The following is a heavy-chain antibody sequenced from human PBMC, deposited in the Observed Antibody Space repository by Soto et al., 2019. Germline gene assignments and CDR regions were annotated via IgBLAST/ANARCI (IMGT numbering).Heavy chain of an antibody. Sequence: GGSLRLSCAASGFTFSSYAMSWVRQAPGKGLEWVSAISGSGGSTYYADSVKGRFTISRDNSKNTLYLQMNSLRAEDTAVYYCAKDSGSGTYYLYYFDNWGQGTLVTVSS. CDR1: GFTFSSYA. V-gene: IGHV3-23*01. CDR3: AKDSGSGTYYLYYFDN. CDR2: ISGSGGST. J-gene: IGHJ4*02. D-gene: IGHD3-10*01.